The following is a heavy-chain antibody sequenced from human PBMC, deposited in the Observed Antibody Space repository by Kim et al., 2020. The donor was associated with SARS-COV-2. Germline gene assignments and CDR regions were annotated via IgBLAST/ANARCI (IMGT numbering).Heavy chain of an antibody. Sequence: TEIYAESVRGRFTIARDYSENKVYLQMDSLSAGDTAVYYCARPSSSHFDFWGQGTLVSVSS. CDR2: TE. CDR3: ARPSSSHFDF. J-gene: IGHJ4*02. D-gene: IGHD3-10*01. V-gene: IGHV3-33*01.